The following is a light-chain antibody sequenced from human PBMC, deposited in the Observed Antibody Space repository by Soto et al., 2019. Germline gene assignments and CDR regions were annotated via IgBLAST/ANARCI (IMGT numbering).Light chain of an antibody. CDR1: QAISSY. J-gene: IGKJ4*01. CDR3: QQFNDYPLT. Sequence: DLQLTQSPSFLSASVGDRVTITCRASQAISSYLAWYQQKPGKPPKLLIYGASTSQSDVPSRFSGSGSGTEFTLTVSSLQAEDSATYYCQQFNDYPLTFGGGTKVEIK. V-gene: IGKV1-9*01. CDR2: GAS.